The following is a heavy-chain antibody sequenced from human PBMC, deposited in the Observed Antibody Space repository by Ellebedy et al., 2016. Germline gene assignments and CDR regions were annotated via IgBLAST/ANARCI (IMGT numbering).Heavy chain of an antibody. CDR3: ARGDGLNYRDTCDI. J-gene: IGHJ3*02. CDR1: GFTFGDYY. D-gene: IGHD5-24*01. Sequence: GESLKISXAASGFTFGDYYMTWIRQAPGKGLEWVSFISISGSYTNYADSLRGRFTISRDNAENLLFLQMNSLRAEDTAVYYCARGDGLNYRDTCDIWGQGTMVTVSS. CDR2: ISISGSYT. V-gene: IGHV3-11*06.